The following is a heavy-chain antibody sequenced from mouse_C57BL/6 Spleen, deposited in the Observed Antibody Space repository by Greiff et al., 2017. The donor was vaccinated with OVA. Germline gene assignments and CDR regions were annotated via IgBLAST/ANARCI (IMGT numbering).Heavy chain of an antibody. V-gene: IGHV2-2*01. CDR3: ARYGNYVRYAMDY. CDR1: GFSLTSYG. CDR2: IWSGGST. D-gene: IGHD2-1*01. Sequence: VKLVESGPGLVQPSQSLSITCTVSGFSLTSYGVHWVRQSPGKGLEWLGVIWSGGSTDYNAAFISRLSISKDNSKSQVFFKMNSLQADDTAIYYCARYGNYVRYAMDYWGQGTSVTVSS. J-gene: IGHJ4*01.